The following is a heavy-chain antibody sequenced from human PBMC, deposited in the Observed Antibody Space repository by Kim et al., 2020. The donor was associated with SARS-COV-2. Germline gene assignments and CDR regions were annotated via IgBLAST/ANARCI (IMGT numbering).Heavy chain of an antibody. J-gene: IGHJ3*02. CDR2: INNSSSDI. D-gene: IGHD2-8*02. CDR3: ARDQQRVGYGACDI. V-gene: IGHV3-21*01. CDR1: GFTFSSYS. Sequence: GGSLRLSCAASGFTFSSYSMNWVRQAPGKGLEWVSSINNSSSDIYYADSVKGRFTISRDNAKNSLYLQMNSLRAEDTAVYYCARDQQRVGYGACDIWVQGRIDTVSS.